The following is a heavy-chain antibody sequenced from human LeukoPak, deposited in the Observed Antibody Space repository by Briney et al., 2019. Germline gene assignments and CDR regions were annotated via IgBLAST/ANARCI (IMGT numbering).Heavy chain of an antibody. D-gene: IGHD2-2*01. CDR1: GFTFSNYA. Sequence: GGSLRLSCAASGFTFSNYAMSWVRQAPGKGLEWVSGISGTGGSTYYADSVKGRFTISRDNSKNTLFLQMNSLRAEDTAVYYCAKGYCISSSCYSYAFDIWGQGTVVTVSS. CDR3: AKGYCISSSCYSYAFDI. J-gene: IGHJ3*02. V-gene: IGHV3-23*01. CDR2: ISGTGGST.